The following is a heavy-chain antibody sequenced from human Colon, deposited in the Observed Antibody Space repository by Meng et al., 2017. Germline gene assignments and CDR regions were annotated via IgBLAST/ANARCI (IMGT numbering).Heavy chain of an antibody. V-gene: IGHV4-61*02. Sequence: QVPIQESGPRLVKHSQILSLTCTVSGGSITSDTYFWSWIRQPAGKGLEWIGRIYPSGRTNYNPSLKSRVTMSVDTSKNQFSLKLSSVTAADTAVYYCASWGRDGDTRGDYWGQGTLVTVSS. CDR3: ASWGRDGDTRGDY. CDR2: IYPSGRT. J-gene: IGHJ4*02. CDR1: GGSITSDTYF. D-gene: IGHD5-24*01.